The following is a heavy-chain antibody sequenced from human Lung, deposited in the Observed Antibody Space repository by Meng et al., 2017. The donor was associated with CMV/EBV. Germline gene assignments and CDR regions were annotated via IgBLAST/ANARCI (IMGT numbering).Heavy chain of an antibody. CDR1: GFIFSDYS. D-gene: IGHD2-2*01. J-gene: IGHJ4*02. V-gene: IGHV3-21*01. Sequence: GESXKISCTASGFIFSDYSMSWVRQAPGKGLEWVSSISSSSIHIYYADSTKGRFTISRDNAKKSLYLQMNSLRAEDTAVYYCARGRGYCSSTNCYQNFDYWGQGTLVTVSS. CDR3: ARGRGYCSSTNCYQNFDY. CDR2: ISSSSIHI.